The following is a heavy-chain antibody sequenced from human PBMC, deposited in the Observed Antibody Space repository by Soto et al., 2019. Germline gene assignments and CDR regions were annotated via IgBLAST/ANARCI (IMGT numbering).Heavy chain of an antibody. D-gene: IGHD3-10*01. J-gene: IGHJ4*02. CDR2: IKQDGSEK. V-gene: IGHV3-7*01. CDR1: GFTFSTYW. CDR3: ARDETYYYGSGPV. Sequence: GSLRLSCAASGFTFSTYWMSWDRQAPGKGLEWVANIKQDGSEKYYVDSVKGRFTISRDNAKNSLYLQMNSLRAEDTAVYYCARDETYYYGSGPVGGQGTLVTVSS.